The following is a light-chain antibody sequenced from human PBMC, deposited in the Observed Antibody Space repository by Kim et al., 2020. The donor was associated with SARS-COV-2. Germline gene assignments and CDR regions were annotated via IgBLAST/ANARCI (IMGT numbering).Light chain of an antibody. CDR3: QQYHNWPPLT. CDR2: GAS. CDR1: QSVGRD. V-gene: IGKV3-15*01. Sequence: SPGERATLSCRASQSVGRDLAWYQQLPGQAPRLLIFGASTRATGIPVRFSGSGSGTEFTLTITSLQSEDFAVYFCQQYHNWPPLTFGQGTRLEIK. J-gene: IGKJ5*01.